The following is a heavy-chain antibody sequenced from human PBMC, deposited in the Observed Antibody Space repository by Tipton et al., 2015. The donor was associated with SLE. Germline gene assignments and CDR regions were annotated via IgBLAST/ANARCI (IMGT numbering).Heavy chain of an antibody. CDR2: IDRRGNT. V-gene: IGHV4-34*01. Sequence: TLSLTCAVYGGSFSDHYWRWTWIRQPPGKGLEWIGEIDRRGNTKYNPSLKSRVTISVDTSKNQFSLKLSSVTAADTAVYYCARQAAPYGYGMDVWGQGTTVTVSS. CDR3: ARQAAPYGYGMDV. D-gene: IGHD2-15*01. CDR1: GGSFSDHY. J-gene: IGHJ6*02.